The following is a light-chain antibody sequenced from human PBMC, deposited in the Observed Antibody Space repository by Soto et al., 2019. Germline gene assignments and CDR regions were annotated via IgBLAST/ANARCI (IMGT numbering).Light chain of an antibody. V-gene: IGKV3-15*01. CDR2: GAS. J-gene: IGKJ1*01. CDR1: QSVSSD. CDR3: QQGNTWPWT. Sequence: EIVMTQSPATLSVSPGERVTLSCRASQSVSSDLAWYQQKPGQAPRLLIYGASTRATGIPARFSGSGSGTDFTLIISSLEPEDFAFYYCQQGNTWPWTFGQGTKVDIK.